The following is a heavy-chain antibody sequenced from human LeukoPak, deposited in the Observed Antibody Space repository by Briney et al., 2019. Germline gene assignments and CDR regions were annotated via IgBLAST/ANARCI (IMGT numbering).Heavy chain of an antibody. V-gene: IGHV5-51*01. CDR2: VYPGDSDT. J-gene: IGHJ4*02. CDR1: GYSFTDYW. D-gene: IGHD1-26*01. Sequence: PGESLKISCKGSGYSFTDYWIGWVRQMPGKGLEWMGIVYPGDSDTRYSPSFQAQVTISADKSISTAYLQWSSLKASDTAMYYCARFSVGGTYYPNYWGQGTLVSVSS. CDR3: ARFSVGGTYYPNY.